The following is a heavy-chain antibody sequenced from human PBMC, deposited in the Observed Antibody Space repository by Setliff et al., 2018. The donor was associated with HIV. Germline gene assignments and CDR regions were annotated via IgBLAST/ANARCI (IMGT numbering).Heavy chain of an antibody. Sequence: ASVKVSCKSARGTFNNYALSWVRQAPGQGLEWMGWINPNSADTNYAQKFQGRVTMTRDTSISTAYMQLTRLKSDDTAVYYCATVSYYHDRGAYLGVFDNWGPGTLVTVSS. CDR1: RGTFNNYA. CDR2: INPNSADT. D-gene: IGHD3-16*01. J-gene: IGHJ4*02. V-gene: IGHV1-2*02. CDR3: ATVSYYHDRGAYLGVFDN.